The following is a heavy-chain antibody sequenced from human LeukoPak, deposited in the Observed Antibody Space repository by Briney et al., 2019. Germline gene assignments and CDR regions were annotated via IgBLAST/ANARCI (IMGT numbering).Heavy chain of an antibody. J-gene: IGHJ5*02. CDR3: ARVKVWFDP. CDR1: GGSISSGGYS. Sequence: SETLSLTCAVSGGSISSGGYSWSWIRQPPGKGLEWIGYIYHSGSTYYNPSLKSRVTISVDRSKNQFSLKLSSVTAADMAVYYCARVKVWFDPWGQGTLVTVSS. V-gene: IGHV4-30-2*01. CDR2: IYHSGST.